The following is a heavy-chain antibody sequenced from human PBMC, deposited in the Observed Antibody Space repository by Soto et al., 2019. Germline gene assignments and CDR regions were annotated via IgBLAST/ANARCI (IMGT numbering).Heavy chain of an antibody. CDR1: GFTFSSYW. CDR2: IKQDGSEK. D-gene: IGHD6-13*01. J-gene: IGHJ4*02. CDR3: ARDYAYSSSWYRYFDY. Sequence: GGSLRLSCAASGFTFSSYWMSWVRQAPGKGLEWVANIKQDGSEKYYVDSVKGRFTISRDNAKNSLYLQMNSLRAEDTAVYYCARDYAYSSSWYRYFDYWGQGTLVTVSS. V-gene: IGHV3-7*01.